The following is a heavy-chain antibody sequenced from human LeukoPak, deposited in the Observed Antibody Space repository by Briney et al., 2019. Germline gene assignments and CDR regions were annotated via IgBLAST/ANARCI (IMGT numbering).Heavy chain of an antibody. Sequence: GGSLRLSCAASGFTFSTYWMSWVRQAPGKGLEWVSYISSSSSTIYYADSVKGRFTISRDNAKNSLYLQMNSLRAEDTAVYYCARDGYSGYDYVFDYWGQGTLVTVSS. CDR1: GFTFSTYW. J-gene: IGHJ4*02. V-gene: IGHV3-48*04. CDR3: ARDGYSGYDYVFDY. CDR2: ISSSSSTI. D-gene: IGHD5-12*01.